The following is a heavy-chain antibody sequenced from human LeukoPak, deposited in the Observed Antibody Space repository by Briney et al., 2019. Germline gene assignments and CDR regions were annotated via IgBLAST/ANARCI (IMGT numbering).Heavy chain of an antibody. J-gene: IGHJ6*03. CDR3: ARDLLVRANYYDSSGYYLYYYYMDV. Sequence: PSETLSLTCTVSGGSISSYYWSWIRQPAGEGLEWIGRIYTSGSTNYNPSLKSRVTMSVDTSKNQFSLKLSSVTAADTAVYYCARDLLVRANYYDSSGYYLYYYYMDVWGKGTTVTVSS. CDR2: IYTSGST. D-gene: IGHD3-22*01. V-gene: IGHV4-4*07. CDR1: GGSISSYY.